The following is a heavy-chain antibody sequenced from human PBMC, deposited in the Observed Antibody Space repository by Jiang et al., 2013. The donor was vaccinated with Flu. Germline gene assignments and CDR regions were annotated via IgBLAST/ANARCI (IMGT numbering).Heavy chain of an antibody. CDR3: ARGASDTYGMDV. Sequence: GTFSSHTISWVRQAPGQGLEWMGRINPIPGTQKNAQKFQDRVTISADKFTSTVYMEVSSLRSDDTAVYYCARGASDTYGMDVWGQGTTVIVSS. J-gene: IGHJ6*02. CDR1: GTFSSHT. V-gene: IGHV1-69*08. D-gene: IGHD2-21*02. CDR2: INPIPGTQ.